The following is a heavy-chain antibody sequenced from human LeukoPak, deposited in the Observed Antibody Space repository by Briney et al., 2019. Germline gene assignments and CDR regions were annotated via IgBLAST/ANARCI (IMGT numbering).Heavy chain of an antibody. CDR3: ARDSYLAWFDP. J-gene: IGHJ5*02. CDR1: GFTFSSYE. D-gene: IGHD3-10*01. CDR2: ISSSGSTI. Sequence: GGALRLSCAASGFTFSSYEMNWVRQAPGKGLEWVSYISSSGSTIYYADSVKGRFTISRDNAKNLLYLQMNSLRAEDTAVYYCARDSYLAWFDPWGQGTLVTVSS. V-gene: IGHV3-48*03.